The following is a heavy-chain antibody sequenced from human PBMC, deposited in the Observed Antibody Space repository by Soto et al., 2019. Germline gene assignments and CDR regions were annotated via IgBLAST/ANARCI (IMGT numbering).Heavy chain of an antibody. CDR2: ISGSGGST. V-gene: IGHV3-23*01. CDR3: AKDMWFDP. J-gene: IGHJ5*02. Sequence: EVQLLESGGGLVQPGGSLRLSCAASGFTFISYAMSWVRQAPGKGLECVSAISGSGGSTYYADSVKGRFTISRDNSKNALYRQMNSRGAEDTAVYYCAKDMWFDPWGQGTLVTVSS. CDR1: GFTFISYA.